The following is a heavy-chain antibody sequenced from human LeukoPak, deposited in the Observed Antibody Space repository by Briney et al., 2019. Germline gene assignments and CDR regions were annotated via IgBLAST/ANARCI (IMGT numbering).Heavy chain of an antibody. D-gene: IGHD4-23*01. V-gene: IGHV3-66*01. CDR2: IYSGGST. CDR1: GFTVSSNY. Sequence: GGSLRLSCAASGFTVSSNYMSWVRQAPGKGLEWVSVIYSGGSTYYADSVKGRFTISRDNSKNTLYLQMNSLRAEDTAVYYCARTTTVVTWPVVYYFDYWGQGSLVTVSS. CDR3: ARTTTVVTWPVVYYFDY. J-gene: IGHJ4*02.